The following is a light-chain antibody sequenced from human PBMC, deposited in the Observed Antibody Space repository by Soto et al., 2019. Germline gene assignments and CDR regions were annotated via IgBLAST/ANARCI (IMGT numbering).Light chain of an antibody. V-gene: IGKV1-8*01. CDR2: KAS. CDR3: QQYNSYWT. J-gene: IGKJ1*01. Sequence: AIRMTQSPSSLSASTGDRVTITCRASQGISSYLAWYQQKPGKAPKLLIYKASSLESGVPSRFSGSGSGTEFTLTISSLQPDDFATYYCQQYNSYWTFGQGTKVDI. CDR1: QGISSY.